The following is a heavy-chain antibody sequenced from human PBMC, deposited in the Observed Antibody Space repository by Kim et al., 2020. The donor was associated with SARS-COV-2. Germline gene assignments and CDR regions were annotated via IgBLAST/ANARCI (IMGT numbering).Heavy chain of an antibody. J-gene: IGHJ6*03. V-gene: IGHV4-59*08. CDR1: GGSISSYY. D-gene: IGHD2-15*01. Sequence: SETLSLTCTVSGGSISSYYWSWIRQPPGKGLEWIGYIYYSGSTNYNPSLKSRVTISVDTSKNQFSLKLSSVTAADTAVYYCARLCYYYYYYYMDVWGKGTTVTVSS. CDR2: IYYSGST. CDR3: ARLCYYYYYYYMDV.